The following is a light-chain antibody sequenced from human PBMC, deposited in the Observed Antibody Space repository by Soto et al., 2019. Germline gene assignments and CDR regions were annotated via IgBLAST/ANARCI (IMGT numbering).Light chain of an antibody. Sequence: QSALTQPASVSGSPGQSITISCTGTSSDVGGYNYVSWYQQHPGKAPKLMIYDVSNRPSGVSNRSSGSKSGNTASLTISGLQAEDEADYYCSSYTSSSTLIYVFGTGTKLTVL. CDR3: SSYTSSSTLIYV. V-gene: IGLV2-14*01. CDR1: SSDVGGYNY. CDR2: DVS. J-gene: IGLJ1*01.